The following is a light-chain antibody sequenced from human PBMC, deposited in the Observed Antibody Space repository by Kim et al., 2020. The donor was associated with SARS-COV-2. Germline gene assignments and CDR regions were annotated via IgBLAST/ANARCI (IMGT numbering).Light chain of an antibody. Sequence: GPSITLSCTGTRGDVRSNNLVSWYQQHPGKAPKLMIYEVSKRPSGVSNRFSGSKSGNTASLTISGVQAEDEADYYCCSYAGSSTYVFGTGTKVTVL. CDR1: RGDVRSNNL. V-gene: IGLV2-23*02. CDR2: EVS. CDR3: CSYAGSSTYV. J-gene: IGLJ1*01.